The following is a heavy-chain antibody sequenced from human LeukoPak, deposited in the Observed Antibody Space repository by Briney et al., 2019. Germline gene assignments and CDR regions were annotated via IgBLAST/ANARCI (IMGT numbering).Heavy chain of an antibody. CDR3: ARYLNLGLDY. D-gene: IGHD3-16*01. J-gene: IGHJ4*02. V-gene: IGHV4-59*01. Sequence: SETLSDTRMGTIGSIIGYFCCSMRPPPAGGLEWSGFIYYSGRTNYNPSLKSRFTISVDTSINQFTLKVSAVAAADSAVYYCARYLNLGLDYWGQGSLVTVSS. CDR2: IYYSGRT. CDR1: IGSIIGYF.